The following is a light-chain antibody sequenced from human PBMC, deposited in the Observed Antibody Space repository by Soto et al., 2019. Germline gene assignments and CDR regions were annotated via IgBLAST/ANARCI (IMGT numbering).Light chain of an antibody. CDR1: QSVGSS. Sequence: EIVLTQSPATLSLSPGERATLSCRASQSVGSSLAWYQQKRGQAPRLLIYDASNRATGIPARFSGSGSGTDFTLTISSLEPEDFAGYYCQQGSNWPRTFGQGTTVEIK. CDR3: QQGSNWPRT. J-gene: IGKJ1*01. CDR2: DAS. V-gene: IGKV3-11*01.